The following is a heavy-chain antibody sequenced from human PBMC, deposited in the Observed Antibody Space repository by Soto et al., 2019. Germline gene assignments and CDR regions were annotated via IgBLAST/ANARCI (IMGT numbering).Heavy chain of an antibody. CDR3: ARDSSGRTNWFDP. V-gene: IGHV4-59*01. CDR1: CGSISSYY. CDR2: IYYSGST. D-gene: IGHD3-10*01. Sequence: PSETLSLTCTVSCGSISSYYWSWIRQPPGKGLEWIGYIYYSGSTNYNPSLKSRVTISVDTSKNQFSLKLSSVTAADTAVYYCARDSSGRTNWFDPWGQGTLVTVSS. J-gene: IGHJ5*02.